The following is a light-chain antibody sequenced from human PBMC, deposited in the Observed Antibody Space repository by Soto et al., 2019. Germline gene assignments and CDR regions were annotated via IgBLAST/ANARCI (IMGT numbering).Light chain of an antibody. CDR2: DAS. CDR1: QSINHW. Sequence: DIQMTQSPSSLSASVGDRVTITCRASQSINHWLAWYQQKPGKAPKFLIYDASTLRNGVPSRFSGRGSGTEFTLPISRLQPDDFATYYCQQYDSHPYTFGQGPRSRS. J-gene: IGKJ2*01. V-gene: IGKV1-5*01. CDR3: QQYDSHPYT.